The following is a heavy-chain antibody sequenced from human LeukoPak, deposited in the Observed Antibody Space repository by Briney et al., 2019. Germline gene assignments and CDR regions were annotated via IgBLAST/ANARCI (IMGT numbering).Heavy chain of an antibody. V-gene: IGHV3-21*01. D-gene: IGHD2-2*01. CDR2: ISSSSSYI. CDR3: ARDPRIEVVVPAAHNWFDP. CDR1: GFTFSSYS. Sequence: KTGGSLRLSCAASGFTFSSYSMNWVRQAPGKGLEWVSSISSSSSYIYYADSVKGRFTISRDNAKNSLYLQMNSLRAEDTAVYYCARDPRIEVVVPAAHNWFDPWGQGTLVTVSS. J-gene: IGHJ5*02.